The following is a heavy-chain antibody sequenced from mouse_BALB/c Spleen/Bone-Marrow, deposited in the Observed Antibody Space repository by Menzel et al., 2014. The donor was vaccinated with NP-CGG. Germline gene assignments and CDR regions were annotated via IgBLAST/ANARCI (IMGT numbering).Heavy chain of an antibody. D-gene: IGHD3-2*01. V-gene: IGHV2-5*01. CDR3: AKNEGGQLGPY. CDR1: GFSLTSYG. CDR2: IWRGGST. Sequence: VKVVESGPGLVQPSQSLSITCTVSGFSLTSYGVHWVRQSPGKGLEWLGVIWRGGSTDYNAAFMSRLSITKDNSKSLSFFKMNSLQADDTAIYYCAKNEGGQLGPYWGQGTLVTVSA. J-gene: IGHJ3*01.